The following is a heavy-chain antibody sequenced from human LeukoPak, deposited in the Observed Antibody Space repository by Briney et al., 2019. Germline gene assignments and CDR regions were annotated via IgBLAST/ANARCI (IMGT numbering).Heavy chain of an antibody. CDR1: GFTFSSYA. D-gene: IGHD3-22*01. J-gene: IGHJ4*02. CDR3: ARDKTYYYDSSGYYSPYYFDY. Sequence: GGSLRLSCAASGFTFSSYAMSWVRQAPGKGLEWVSAISGSGGSTYYADSVKGRFTISRDNSKNTLYLQMNSLRAEDTAVYYCARDKTYYYDSSGYYSPYYFDYWGQGTLVTVSS. V-gene: IGHV3-23*01. CDR2: ISGSGGST.